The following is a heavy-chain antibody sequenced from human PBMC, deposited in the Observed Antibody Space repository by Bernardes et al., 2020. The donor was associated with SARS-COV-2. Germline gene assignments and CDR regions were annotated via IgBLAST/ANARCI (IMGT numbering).Heavy chain of an antibody. Sequence: SETLSLTCTVSGGSISSYYWSWIRHPPGKGLEWIGYIYYSGSTNYNPSLKSRVTISVDTSKNQFSLKLSSVTAADTAVYYCARHGGSTIFGVVIINGMDVWGQGTTVTVSS. D-gene: IGHD3-3*01. V-gene: IGHV4-59*08. J-gene: IGHJ6*02. CDR3: ARHGGSTIFGVVIINGMDV. CDR2: IYYSGST. CDR1: GGSISSYY.